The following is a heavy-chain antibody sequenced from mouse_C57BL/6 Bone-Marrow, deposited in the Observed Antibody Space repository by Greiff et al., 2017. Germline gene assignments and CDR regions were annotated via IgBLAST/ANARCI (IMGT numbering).Heavy chain of an antibody. CDR2: IDPSDSYT. Sequence: QVQLQQSGAELVRPGTSVKLSCKASGYTFTSYWMHWVKQRPGQGLEWIGVIDPSDSYTNSNQKFKGKATLTVDTSSSTAYMQLSSLTSEDSAVYYCARDGTGYYFDYWGQGTTLTVPA. D-gene: IGHD4-1*01. CDR3: ARDGTGYYFDY. CDR1: GYTFTSYW. J-gene: IGHJ2*01. V-gene: IGHV1-59*01.